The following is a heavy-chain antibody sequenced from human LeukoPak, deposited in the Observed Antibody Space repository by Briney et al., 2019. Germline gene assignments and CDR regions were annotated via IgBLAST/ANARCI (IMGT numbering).Heavy chain of an antibody. CDR1: GFIFSSYS. J-gene: IGHJ6*03. V-gene: IGHV3-48*01. CDR2: ISSGSSTI. D-gene: IGHD3-10*01. Sequence: GGSLRLSCAASGFIFSSYSMNWVRQAPGKGLEWVSYISSGSSTIYYADSVKGRFTISRDNAKNSLYLQMNSLRAEDTAVYYCARRVRFRYYYYYMDVWGKGTTVTISS. CDR3: ARRVRFRYYYYYMDV.